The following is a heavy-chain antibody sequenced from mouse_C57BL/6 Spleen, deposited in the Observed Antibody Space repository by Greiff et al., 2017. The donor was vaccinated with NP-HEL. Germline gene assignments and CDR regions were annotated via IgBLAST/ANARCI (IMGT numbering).Heavy chain of an antibody. V-gene: IGHV5-4*01. D-gene: IGHD2-5*01. Sequence: EVQGVESGGGLVKPGGSLKLSCAASGFTFSSYAMSWVRQTPEKRLEWVATISDGGSYTYYPDNVKGRFTISRDNAKNNLYLQMSHLKSEDTAMYYCAREESNYGFDYWGQGTTLTVSS. J-gene: IGHJ2*01. CDR3: AREESNYGFDY. CDR2: ISDGGSYT. CDR1: GFTFSSYA.